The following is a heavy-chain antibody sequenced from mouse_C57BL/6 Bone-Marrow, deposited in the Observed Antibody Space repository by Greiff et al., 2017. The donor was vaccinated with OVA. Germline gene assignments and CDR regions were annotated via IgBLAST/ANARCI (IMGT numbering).Heavy chain of an antibody. Sequence: EVQLQQSGGGLVKPGGSLKLSCAASGFTFSSYAMSWVRQTPEKRLEWVATISDGGSYTYYPDNVKGRFTISRDNAKNNLYLQMSHLKSEDTAMYYCARGEARWYFDVWGTGTTVTVSS. D-gene: IGHD3-1*01. CDR3: ARGEARWYFDV. V-gene: IGHV5-4*01. CDR1: GFTFSSYA. J-gene: IGHJ1*03. CDR2: ISDGGSYT.